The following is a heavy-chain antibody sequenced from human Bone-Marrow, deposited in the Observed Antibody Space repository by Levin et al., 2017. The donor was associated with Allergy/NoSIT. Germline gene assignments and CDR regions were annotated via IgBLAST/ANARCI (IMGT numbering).Heavy chain of an antibody. CDR1: GDTFSSNS. D-gene: IGHD2-2*03. CDR3: ARDLGYLGLLNWFDS. V-gene: IGHV1-69*06. Sequence: SVKVSCTASGDTFSSNSISWVRQAPGQGLEWMGGLIPIFGTPNYAQKFQDRLTITADTSMTTAFRELSSLRLEETAVYYCARDLGYLGLLNWFDSWGQGTVVIVSS. CDR2: LIPIFGTP. J-gene: IGHJ5*01.